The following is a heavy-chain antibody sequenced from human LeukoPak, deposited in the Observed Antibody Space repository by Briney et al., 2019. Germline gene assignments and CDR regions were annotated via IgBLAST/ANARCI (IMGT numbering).Heavy chain of an antibody. CDR3: TTVGVRYWYFDL. CDR1: GFTFTDAW. D-gene: IGHD2-8*01. V-gene: IGHV3-15*01. CDR2: IKSISDGGTT. Sequence: TGGSLRLSCAASGFTFTDAWMSWVRQAPGKGLEWVGRIKSISDGGTTDFSPPVKGRFTISRDDSKNTLYLQMNSLKTEDTAVYYCTTVGVRYWYFDLWGRGTLVTVSS. J-gene: IGHJ2*01.